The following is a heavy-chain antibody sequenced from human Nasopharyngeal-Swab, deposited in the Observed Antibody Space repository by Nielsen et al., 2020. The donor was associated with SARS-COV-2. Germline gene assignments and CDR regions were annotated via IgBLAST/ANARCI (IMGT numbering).Heavy chain of an antibody. J-gene: IGHJ6*02. Sequence: GESLKISCAASGFTLSNYWMSWVRQAPGKGLEWVANIKYDGSEKNYVDSVKGRFTISRDNANNALGLQMNSLRAEDTAVYYCARDGLDYDFWSAYFMDVWGQGTTVTVSS. D-gene: IGHD3-3*01. V-gene: IGHV3-7*01. CDR2: IKYDGSEK. CDR3: ARDGLDYDFWSAYFMDV. CDR1: GFTLSNYW.